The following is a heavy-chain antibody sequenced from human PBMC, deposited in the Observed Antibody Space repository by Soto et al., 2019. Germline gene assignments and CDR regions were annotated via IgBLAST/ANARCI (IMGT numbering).Heavy chain of an antibody. J-gene: IGHJ5*02. Sequence: ASVKVSCKASGYTFTGYYMHWVRQAPGQGLEWMGWMNPRSGGTRYAQKFQGRVTMTRDISIATAYMELSSLRSDDTAIYYCARMATFGSLNWFDPWGQGTLVTSPQ. CDR1: GYTFTGYY. V-gene: IGHV1-2*02. D-gene: IGHD3-16*01. CDR2: MNPRSGGT. CDR3: ARMATFGSLNWFDP.